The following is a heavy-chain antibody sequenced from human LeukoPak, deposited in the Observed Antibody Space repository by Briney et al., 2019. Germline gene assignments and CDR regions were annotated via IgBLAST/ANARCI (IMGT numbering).Heavy chain of an antibody. J-gene: IGHJ3*02. V-gene: IGHV3-21*01. Sequence: PVGSLRLSCAASGFTFSSYSMTWVRQAPGKGLEWVSSISSSSSYIYYADSVKGRFTISRDNTKNSLNLQMDSLRAEDTAVYYCARGRYYDSSGYPFDAFDIWGQGTMVIVSS. CDR1: GFTFSSYS. D-gene: IGHD3-22*01. CDR2: ISSSSSYI. CDR3: ARGRYYDSSGYPFDAFDI.